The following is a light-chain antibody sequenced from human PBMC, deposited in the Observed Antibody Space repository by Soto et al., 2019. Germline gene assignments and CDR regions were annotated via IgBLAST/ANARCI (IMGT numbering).Light chain of an antibody. J-gene: IGLJ3*02. V-gene: IGLV4-69*01. CDR1: SGHSSYA. CDR3: QTWGTGIWV. Sequence: QPVLTQSPSASASLGASVKLTCTLSSGHSSYAIAWHQQQPEKGPRYLMKLNSDGSHNKGDGIPDRFSGSSSGAERYLTISGLQSEDEADYYCQTWGTGIWVFGGGTKVTVL. CDR2: LNSDGSH.